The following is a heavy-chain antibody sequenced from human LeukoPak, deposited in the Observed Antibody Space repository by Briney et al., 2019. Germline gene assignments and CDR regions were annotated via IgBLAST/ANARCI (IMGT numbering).Heavy chain of an antibody. V-gene: IGHV4-59*01. J-gene: IGHJ3*02. D-gene: IGHD3-22*01. CDR1: GGSISSYS. Sequence: SETLSLTCTVSGGSISSYSWSWVRQPPGKGLGWVGYTHSIGSTNYNPSPKSGVPIPVDTTKNLFSMKLSSVTAADTAEYYCASSTDYDDSSGYPKHDAFDIWGQGTMVTVSS. CDR2: THSIGST. CDR3: ASSTDYDDSSGYPKHDAFDI.